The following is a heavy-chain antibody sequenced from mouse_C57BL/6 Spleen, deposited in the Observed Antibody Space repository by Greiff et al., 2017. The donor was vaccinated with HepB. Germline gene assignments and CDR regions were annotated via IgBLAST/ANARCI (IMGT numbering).Heavy chain of an antibody. CDR2: ISYDGSN. CDR1: GYSITSGYY. Sequence: EVKLMESGPGLVKPSQSLSLTCSVTGYSITSGYYWNWIRQFPGNKLEWMGYISYDGSNNYNPSLKNRISITRDTSKNQFFLKLNSVTTEDTATYYCARYSNYELYYYFDYWGQGTTLTVSS. D-gene: IGHD2-5*01. V-gene: IGHV3-6*01. CDR3: ARYSNYELYYYFDY. J-gene: IGHJ2*01.